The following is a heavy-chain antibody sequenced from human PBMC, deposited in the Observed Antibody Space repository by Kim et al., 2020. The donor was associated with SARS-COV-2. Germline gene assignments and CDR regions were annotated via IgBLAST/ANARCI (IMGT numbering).Heavy chain of an antibody. D-gene: IGHD3-22*01. V-gene: IGHV1-2*02. Sequence: FQGRVTMTRDTSISTAYMELSRLRSDDTAVYYCARDYYDSSGYYRFDYWGQGTLVTVSS. CDR3: ARDYYDSSGYYRFDY. J-gene: IGHJ4*02.